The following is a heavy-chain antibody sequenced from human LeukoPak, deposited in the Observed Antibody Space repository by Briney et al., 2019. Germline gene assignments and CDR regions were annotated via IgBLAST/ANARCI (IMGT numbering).Heavy chain of an antibody. D-gene: IGHD6-13*01. CDR3: AREVGLAAGGTRLEYFRH. Sequence: GASVKVSCKASGYTFRSYNMYWVRQVPGQGLEWMGRINPSGGSTRHAQKFQGRVTMTRDTSTSTVYMELSSLTSEDTAVYYCAREVGLAAGGTRLEYFRHWGQGTLVTVCS. CDR2: INPSGGST. J-gene: IGHJ1*01. V-gene: IGHV1-46*01. CDR1: GYTFRSYN.